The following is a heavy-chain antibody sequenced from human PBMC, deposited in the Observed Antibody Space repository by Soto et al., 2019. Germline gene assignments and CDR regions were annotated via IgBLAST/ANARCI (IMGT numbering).Heavy chain of an antibody. J-gene: IGHJ6*02. CDR3: ARPLGSGSYRYGMDV. D-gene: IGHD3-10*01. CDR1: GYSFTTHW. CDR2: IYPGDSDT. Sequence: PGESLKISCKGSGYSFTTHWIAWVRQMPWKGLEWMGIIYPGDSDTRYSPSFQGQVTISADKSTSTAYLQWSSLKASDTAVYYCARPLGSGSYRYGMDVWGQGTTVTVSS. V-gene: IGHV5-51*01.